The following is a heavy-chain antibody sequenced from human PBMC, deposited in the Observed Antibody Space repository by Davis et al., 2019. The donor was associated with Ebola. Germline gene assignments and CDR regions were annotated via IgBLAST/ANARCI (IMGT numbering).Heavy chain of an antibody. J-gene: IGHJ4*02. Sequence: GGSLRLSCAASGFTFSDYYMSWIRQAPGKGLEWVSYISISSSYTNYADSVKGRFTISRDNAKNTLYLQMNSLRAEDTAVYYCARGPSFLVSWGQGTLVTVSS. CDR1: GFTFSDYY. D-gene: IGHD2/OR15-2a*01. CDR3: ARGPSFLVS. V-gene: IGHV3-11*06. CDR2: ISISSSYT.